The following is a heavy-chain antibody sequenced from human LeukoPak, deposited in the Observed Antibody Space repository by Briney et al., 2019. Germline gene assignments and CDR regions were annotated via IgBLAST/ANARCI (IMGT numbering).Heavy chain of an antibody. V-gene: IGHV3-21*01. CDR2: ISSSSSYI. Sequence: GGSLRLSCAASGFTFSSYSMNWVRQAPGKGLEWVSSISSSSSYIYYADSVKGRYTISRDNAKNSLYLQMNSLRAEDTAVYYCARDTKEWELNYGPDYWGQGTLVTVSS. D-gene: IGHD1-26*01. J-gene: IGHJ4*02. CDR1: GFTFSSYS. CDR3: ARDTKEWELNYGPDY.